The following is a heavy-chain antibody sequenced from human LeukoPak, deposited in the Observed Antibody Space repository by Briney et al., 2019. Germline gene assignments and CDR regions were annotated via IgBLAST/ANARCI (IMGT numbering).Heavy chain of an antibody. V-gene: IGHV3-30*03. J-gene: IGHJ3*02. CDR3: MSSGWSFDDFDI. D-gene: IGHD6-19*01. Sequence: GGSLRLSCAASGFTFSSYAMSWVRQAPGKGLEWVAVISYDGSNKYYANSVKGRFTISRDNSKNTLYLQMNSLRAEDTAVYYCMSSGWSFDDFDIWGQGTMVTVSS. CDR2: ISYDGSNK. CDR1: GFTFSSYA.